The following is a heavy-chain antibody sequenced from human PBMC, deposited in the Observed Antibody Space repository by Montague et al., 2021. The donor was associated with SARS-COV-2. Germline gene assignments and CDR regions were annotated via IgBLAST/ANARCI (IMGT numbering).Heavy chain of an antibody. J-gene: IGHJ4*02. D-gene: IGHD2-15*01. Sequence: SETLSLTCTVSGVSISSGSHYWSWVRQPPGGGLEWIATIHYGGGTYYNLSLQSRVDISVDTSQNQLSLTLASVTAADTAVYYCAKLGYCRGGACFRGGFEFWGQGILVPVSS. CDR3: AKLGYCRGGACFRGGFEF. V-gene: IGHV4-39*01. CDR1: GVSISSGSHY. CDR2: IHYGGGT.